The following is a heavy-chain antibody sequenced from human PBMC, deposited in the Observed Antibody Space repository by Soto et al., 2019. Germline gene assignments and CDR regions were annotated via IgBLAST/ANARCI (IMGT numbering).Heavy chain of an antibody. Sequence: KPSETLSLTCAVYGGTFSGYFWSWVRQPPGKGLEWIGEIEHNGNNNINPSLKSRVTLSVDTSKNQISLTLTSVTAADTAVYFCARDFRYFHYWGQGTLVTVSS. CDR2: IEHNGNN. V-gene: IGHV4-34*01. D-gene: IGHD3-10*01. CDR3: ARDFRYFHY. CDR1: GGTFSGYF. J-gene: IGHJ4*02.